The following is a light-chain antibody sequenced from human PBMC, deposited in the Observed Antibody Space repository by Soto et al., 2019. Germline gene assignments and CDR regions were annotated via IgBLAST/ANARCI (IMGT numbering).Light chain of an antibody. CDR3: QQYATSPWT. V-gene: IGKV3-20*01. CDR2: DTS. J-gene: IGKJ1*01. Sequence: EIVLTQSPGTLSLSPGERATLSCRVSQSVSSSHLAWYQQKPGQAPRLLIYDTSSRATGIPDRFSGSGSGTDFTLTINRLEPEDFALYYCQQYATSPWTFGQGTKVEIK. CDR1: QSVSSSH.